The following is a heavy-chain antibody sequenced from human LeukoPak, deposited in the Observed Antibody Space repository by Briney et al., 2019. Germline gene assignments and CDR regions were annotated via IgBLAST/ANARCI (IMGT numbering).Heavy chain of an antibody. CDR1: GGSISSYY. D-gene: IGHD3-22*01. CDR3: ASDSISMNAFDA. Sequence: SETLSLTCTVSGGSISSYYWTWIRQPAGKGLEWIGRIYTTGSTNYNPSLNSRVTMSVDTSKNQFSLMLTSVTAADTAVYYCASDSISMNAFDAWGQGTMVTVSS. V-gene: IGHV4-4*07. CDR2: IYTTGST. J-gene: IGHJ3*01.